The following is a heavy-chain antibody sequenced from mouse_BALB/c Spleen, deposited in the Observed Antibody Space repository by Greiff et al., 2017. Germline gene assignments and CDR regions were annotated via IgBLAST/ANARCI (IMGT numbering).Heavy chain of an antibody. CDR2: IWSGGST. CDR1: GFSLTSYG. CDR3: ARAYYRSWFAY. D-gene: IGHD2-14*01. Sequence: QVQLQESGPGLVQPSQSLSITCTVSGFSLTSYGVHWVRQSPGKGLEWLGVIWSGGSTDHNAAFISRLSISKDNSKSQVFFKMNSLQANDTAIYYCARAYYRSWFAYWGQGTLVTVSA. V-gene: IGHV2-2*02. J-gene: IGHJ3*01.